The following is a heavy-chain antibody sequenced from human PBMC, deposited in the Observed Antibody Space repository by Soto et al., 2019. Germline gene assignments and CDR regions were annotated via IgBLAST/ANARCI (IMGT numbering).Heavy chain of an antibody. Sequence: GGSLRLSCAASGVTFSTYSMNWVRQAPGKGLEWVSYISSSSSTIFYTDSVKGRFTVSRDNAKNSLYLQMNSLRAEDTAVYYYARPTYLYDRSGPPAYWGQGTLVTVSS. V-gene: IGHV3-48*01. J-gene: IGHJ4*02. D-gene: IGHD3-22*01. CDR3: ARPTYLYDRSGPPAY. CDR2: ISSSSSTI. CDR1: GVTFSTYS.